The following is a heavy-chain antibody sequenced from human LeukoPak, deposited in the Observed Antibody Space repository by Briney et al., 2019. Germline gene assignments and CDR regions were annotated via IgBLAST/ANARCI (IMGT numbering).Heavy chain of an antibody. D-gene: IGHD4-17*01. CDR1: GGSISSHY. V-gene: IGHV4-59*11. CDR3: ARDPTTVTKGLDI. CDR2: ISSIGST. Sequence: SETLSLTCTVSGGSISSHYWSWIRQPPGKGLEWIGYISSIGSTNYNPSLKSRVTISVDKSKNQFSLKLTSVTAADTAVYFCARDPTTVTKGLDIWGQGTMVTVSS. J-gene: IGHJ3*02.